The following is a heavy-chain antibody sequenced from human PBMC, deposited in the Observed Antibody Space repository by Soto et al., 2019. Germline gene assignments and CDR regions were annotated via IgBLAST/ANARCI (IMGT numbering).Heavy chain of an antibody. CDR3: ARATPAGSADF. Sequence: QVQLQESGPGLVKPSQTLSLTCTVSGGSNIRDGYYWSWIHQHPGKGLEWIAYISYRGSSYSNPSLKSRVTISADTSKNQFSLRLTSVTAADTAVYFCARATPAGSADFSGQGTLVTVSS. CDR2: ISYRGSS. J-gene: IGHJ4*02. D-gene: IGHD2-2*01. V-gene: IGHV4-31*03. CDR1: GGSNIRDGYY.